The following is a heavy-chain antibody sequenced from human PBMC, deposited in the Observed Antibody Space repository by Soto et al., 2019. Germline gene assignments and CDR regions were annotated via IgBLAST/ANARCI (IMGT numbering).Heavy chain of an antibody. V-gene: IGHV1-46*01. CDR2: INPSGGST. CDR1: GYTFTSYY. Sequence: ASVKVSCKASGYTFTSYYMHWVRQARGQGLEWMGIINPSGGSTGYAQKFQGRVTMTRNTSTSTVYMELSSLRSEDTAVYYCARDVGANRFDYWGQGTLVTVSS. D-gene: IGHD1-26*01. J-gene: IGHJ4*02. CDR3: ARDVGANRFDY.